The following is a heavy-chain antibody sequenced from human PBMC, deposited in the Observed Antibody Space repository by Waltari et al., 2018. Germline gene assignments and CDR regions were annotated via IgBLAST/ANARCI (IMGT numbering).Heavy chain of an antibody. CDR3: ARDPVRYFDWPDY. J-gene: IGHJ4*02. CDR1: GFTFRNYA. Sequence: QVQLVESGGGVVQPGRSLRLSCAASGFTFRNYAMHWVRQAPGKGLEWVAVISYDGSNKYYVDSVKGRFTISRDNSKNTLYLQMNSLRAEDTAVYYCARDPVRYFDWPDYWGQGTLVTVSS. CDR2: ISYDGSNK. D-gene: IGHD3-9*01. V-gene: IGHV3-30*04.